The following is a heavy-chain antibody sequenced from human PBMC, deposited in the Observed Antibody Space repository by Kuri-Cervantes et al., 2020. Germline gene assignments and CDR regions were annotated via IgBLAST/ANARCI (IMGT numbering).Heavy chain of an antibody. D-gene: IGHD4/OR15-4a*01. Sequence: SETLSLTCAVYGGSFSGYYWSWIRQPPGKGLEWIGEINHSGSTNYNPSLKSRVTISVDTSKNQFSLKLSSVTAADTAGYYCARGGTMGPMSYFDYWGQGTLVTVSS. CDR3: ARGGTMGPMSYFDY. CDR1: GGSFSGYY. J-gene: IGHJ4*02. V-gene: IGHV4-34*01. CDR2: INHSGST.